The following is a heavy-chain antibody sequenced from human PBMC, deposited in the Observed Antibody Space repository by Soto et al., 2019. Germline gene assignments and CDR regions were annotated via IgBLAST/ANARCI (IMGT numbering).Heavy chain of an antibody. CDR2: ISNSGDGT. CDR1: GFTFSTYA. CDR3: AKNGDFWSWGMDV. V-gene: IGHV3-23*01. Sequence: GGSLRLSCAASGFTFSTYAMTWVRQAPGKGLEWVSLISNSGDGTYYADPVKGRFTISRDNSQRTLNLQMNSLRAEDTAVYYCAKNGDFWSWGMDVWGQGTTVTVSS. D-gene: IGHD3-3*01. J-gene: IGHJ6*02.